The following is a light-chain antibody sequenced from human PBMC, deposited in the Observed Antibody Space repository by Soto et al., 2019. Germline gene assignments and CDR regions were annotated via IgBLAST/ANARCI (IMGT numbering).Light chain of an antibody. CDR1: QSISRN. J-gene: IGKJ5*01. V-gene: IGKV1-39*01. Sequence: DIQMTQSPSSLSASVGDRVTITCRASQSISRNLNWYQHKPGKAPKLLIYAASSLPNGVPSRFSGGASGTEFTLSISSLPPEDFGTYYCQQSYTTASFTFGQGTRLEIK. CDR2: AAS. CDR3: QQSYTTASFT.